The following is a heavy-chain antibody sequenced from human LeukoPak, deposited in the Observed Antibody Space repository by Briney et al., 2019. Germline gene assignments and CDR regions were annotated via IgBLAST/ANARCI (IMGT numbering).Heavy chain of an antibody. CDR2: ISSSSSYI. V-gene: IGHV3-21*01. Sequence: GGSLRLSYAASGFTFSHYSMNWVRQAPGKGLEWVSSISSSSSYIYYADSVKGRFTISRDNAKNSLHLQMNILRADGTAVYYCATDSKRGYSYGSPTDGFDLWGQGTMVTVSS. D-gene: IGHD5-18*01. J-gene: IGHJ3*01. CDR3: ATDSKRGYSYGSPTDGFDL. CDR1: GFTFSHYS.